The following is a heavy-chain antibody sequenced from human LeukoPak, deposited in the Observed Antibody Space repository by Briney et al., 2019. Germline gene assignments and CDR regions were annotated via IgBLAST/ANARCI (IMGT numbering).Heavy chain of an antibody. V-gene: IGHV3-30*02. CDR1: GFTFSSYG. D-gene: IGHD2-2*01. CDR2: IRYDGSNK. CDR3: AKDSRPDIVVVPAALDV. Sequence: GGSLRLSCSAAGFTFSSYGMHWVLQAPGKGLEWVAFIRYDGSNKYYADSVKGRFTISRDNSKNTLYLQMNSLRAEDTAVYYCAKDSRPDIVVVPAALDVWGKGTTVTVSS. J-gene: IGHJ6*04.